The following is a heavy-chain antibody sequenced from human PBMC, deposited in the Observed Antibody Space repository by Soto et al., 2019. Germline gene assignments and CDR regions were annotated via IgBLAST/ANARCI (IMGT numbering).Heavy chain of an antibody. D-gene: IGHD1-26*01. Sequence: GASVKVSCKASGGTFSSYSINWVRQAPGQGLEWMGEIIPIFGTANYAQKFQGRVTITADESTSTAYIELSTLRSEDTAVYYCARDGGRRSGGIDYWGPGTLLTVST. CDR1: GGTFSSYS. V-gene: IGHV1-69*13. CDR2: IIPIFGTA. J-gene: IGHJ4*02. CDR3: ARDGGRRSGGIDY.